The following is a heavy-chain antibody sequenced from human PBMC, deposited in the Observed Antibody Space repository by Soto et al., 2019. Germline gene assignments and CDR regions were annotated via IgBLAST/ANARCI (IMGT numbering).Heavy chain of an antibody. V-gene: IGHV4-4*02. CDR3: ALAGEPGGIYFDY. Sequence: QVQLQESGPGLVKPSGTLSLTCAVSSGSISSSNWWSWVRQPPGKGLEWIGEISHSGSTNYNPSLKSRVTISVDKAKNQFSLKLSSVTAADTAVYYWALAGEPGGIYFDYWGQGTLVTVSS. J-gene: IGHJ4*02. CDR1: SGSISSSNW. D-gene: IGHD3-16*01. CDR2: ISHSGST.